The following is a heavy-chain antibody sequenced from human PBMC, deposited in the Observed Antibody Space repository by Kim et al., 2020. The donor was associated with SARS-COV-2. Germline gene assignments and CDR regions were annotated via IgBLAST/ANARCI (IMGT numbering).Heavy chain of an antibody. CDR2: ISWDGGST. V-gene: IGHV3-43*01. CDR1: GFTFDDYT. D-gene: IGHD3-22*01. CDR3: AKGPMSLYYFDY. J-gene: IGHJ4*02. Sequence: GGSLRLSCAASGFTFDDYTMHWVRQAPGKGLEWVSLISWDGGSTYYADSVKGRFTISRDNSKNSLYLQMSSLRTEDTALYYCAKGPMSLYYFDYWGQGTLVTVSS.